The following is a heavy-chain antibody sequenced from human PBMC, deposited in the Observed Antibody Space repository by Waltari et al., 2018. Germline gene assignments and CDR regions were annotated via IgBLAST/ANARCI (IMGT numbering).Heavy chain of an antibody. Sequence: QVQLQESGPGLVKPSETLSLTCTVSGGSISRYYWSWIRQPPGKGLEWSGYIYSSGSTNYNPSLKSRVTISVDTSKNQFSLKLSSVTAADTAVYYCASRYYYYGMDVWGQGTTVTVSS. CDR2: IYSSGST. CDR3: ASRYYYYGMDV. CDR1: GGSISRYY. J-gene: IGHJ6*02. V-gene: IGHV4-59*01.